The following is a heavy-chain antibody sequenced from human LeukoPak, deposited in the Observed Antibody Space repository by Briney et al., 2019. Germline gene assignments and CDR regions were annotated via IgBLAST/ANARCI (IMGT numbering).Heavy chain of an antibody. Sequence: PSETLSLTCTVSGGSISSSSYYWGWIRQPPGKGLEWIGSIYYSGSTYYNPSLKSRVTISVDTSKNQFSLKLSSVTAADTASYYCARASVGYMDVWGRGITVNVSS. J-gene: IGHJ6*03. CDR1: GGSISSSSYY. V-gene: IGHV4-39*01. CDR2: IYYSGST. CDR3: ARASVGYMDV. D-gene: IGHD1-26*01.